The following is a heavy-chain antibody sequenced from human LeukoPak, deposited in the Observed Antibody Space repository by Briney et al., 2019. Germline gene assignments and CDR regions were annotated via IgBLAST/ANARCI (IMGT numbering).Heavy chain of an antibody. CDR1: GGSFSGYY. V-gene: IGHV4-34*01. CDR3: ARRSSDYDFWSGYYTAPFDY. Sequence: SETLSLTCAVYGGSFSGYYWSWIRQPPGKGLEWIGEIYHSGSTNYNPSLKSRVTISVDKSKNQFSLKLSSVTAADTAVYYCARRSSDYDFWSGYYTAPFDYWGQGTLVTVSS. CDR2: IYHSGST. D-gene: IGHD3-3*01. J-gene: IGHJ4*02.